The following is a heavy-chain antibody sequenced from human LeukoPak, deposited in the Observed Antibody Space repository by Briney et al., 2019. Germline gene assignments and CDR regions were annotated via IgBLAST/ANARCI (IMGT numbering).Heavy chain of an antibody. V-gene: IGHV1-2*02. J-gene: IGHJ4*02. CDR1: GYTFTGYY. CDR2: INPNSGAT. Sequence: AASVKVSCKASGYTFTGYYIHWVRRAPGQGLEWMGWINPNSGATNYAQKFQGRVTMTTDTSISTAYMELSRLRSDDTAVYYCARADWNFSGYWGQGTLVTVSS. CDR3: ARADWNFSGY. D-gene: IGHD1-7*01.